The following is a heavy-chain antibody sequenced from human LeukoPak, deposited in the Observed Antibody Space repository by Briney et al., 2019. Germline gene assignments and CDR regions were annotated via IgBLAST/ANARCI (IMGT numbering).Heavy chain of an antibody. V-gene: IGHV4-30-4*07. CDR2: IYYTGNT. Sequence: ASQTLSLTCAVSGGSISSGGYSWSWIRQPPGKAMEFIAYIYYTGNTYFNPSLKSRVTISVDTSKNQFSLKLSSVTAADTAVYYCARVLAAAGNNWFDPWGQGTLVTVSS. CDR1: GGSISSGGYS. J-gene: IGHJ5*02. CDR3: ARVLAAAGNNWFDP. D-gene: IGHD6-13*01.